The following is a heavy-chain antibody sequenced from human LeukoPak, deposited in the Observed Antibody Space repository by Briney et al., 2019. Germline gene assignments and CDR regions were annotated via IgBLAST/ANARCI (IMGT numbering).Heavy chain of an antibody. CDR1: GFTFSSYS. CDR2: ISSSSSYI. V-gene: IGHV3-21*04. CDR3: AKEGVAGRHFDY. D-gene: IGHD1-14*01. J-gene: IGHJ4*02. Sequence: PGGSLRLSCAASGFTFSSYSMSWVRQAPGKGLEWVSSISSSSSYIYYADSVKGRFTISRDNSKNTLYLQMNSLRAEDTAVYYCAKEGVAGRHFDYWGQGTLVTVSS.